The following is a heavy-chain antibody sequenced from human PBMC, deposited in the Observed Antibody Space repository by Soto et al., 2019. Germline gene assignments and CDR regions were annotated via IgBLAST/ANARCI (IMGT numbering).Heavy chain of an antibody. V-gene: IGHV3-30*18. CDR3: AKDPEGTGLMDV. CDR2: ISYDGSNK. CDR1: GFTFSSYG. J-gene: IGHJ6*04. Sequence: QVQLVEAGGGVVQHGRSLRLSCAASGFTFSSYGMHWVRQAPGKGLEWVAVISYDGSNKYYADSVKGRFTISRDNSKNTLYLQMNSLRAEDTAVYYCAKDPEGTGLMDVWGKGTTVTVSS. D-gene: IGHD1-1*01.